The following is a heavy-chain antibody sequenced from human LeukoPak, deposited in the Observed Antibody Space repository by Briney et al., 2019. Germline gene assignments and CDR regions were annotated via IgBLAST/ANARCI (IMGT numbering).Heavy chain of an antibody. V-gene: IGHV1-8*01. D-gene: IGHD2-15*01. Sequence: GASVKVSCKASGYTFTSYDINWVRQATGQGLEWMGWKNPNSGNTGYAQKFQGRVTMTRNTSISTAYMELSSLRSEDTAVYYCARALGYCSGGSCYRYYFDYWGQGTLVTVSS. CDR2: KNPNSGNT. J-gene: IGHJ4*02. CDR3: ARALGYCSGGSCYRYYFDY. CDR1: GYTFTSYD.